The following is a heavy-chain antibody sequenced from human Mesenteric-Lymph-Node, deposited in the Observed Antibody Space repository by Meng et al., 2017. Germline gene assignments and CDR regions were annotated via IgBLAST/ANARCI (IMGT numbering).Heavy chain of an antibody. CDR2: TYYRSKWYN. Sequence: SQTLSLTCAISGDSVSSNSAAWNWIRQSPSRGLEWLGRTYYRSKWYNDYAVSVKSRITINPDTSKNQFSLQLNSVTPEDTAVYYCARDPEYSYGFTSYYFDYWGQGTLVTFSS. V-gene: IGHV6-1*01. CDR1: GDSVSSNSAA. CDR3: ARDPEYSYGFTSYYFDY. J-gene: IGHJ4*02. D-gene: IGHD5-18*01.